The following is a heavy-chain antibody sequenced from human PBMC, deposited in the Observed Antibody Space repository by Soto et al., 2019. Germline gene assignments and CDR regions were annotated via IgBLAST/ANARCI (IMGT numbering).Heavy chain of an antibody. CDR1: GGSMNDYY. Sequence: SETLSLTCTVSGGSMNDYYWSWIRQPAGKGLEWIGRIFTSGNTNYNPSLRSRLTMSVDTSTNQVSLKLSSVTAADTAVYYCAREARWLSAFDIWGQGTMVTVSS. D-gene: IGHD5-12*01. V-gene: IGHV4-4*07. CDR2: IFTSGNT. CDR3: AREARWLSAFDI. J-gene: IGHJ3*02.